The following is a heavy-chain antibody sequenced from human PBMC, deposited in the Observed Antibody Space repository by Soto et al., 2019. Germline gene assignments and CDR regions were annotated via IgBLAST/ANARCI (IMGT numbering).Heavy chain of an antibody. V-gene: IGHV3-30*18. CDR3: AKAVTTVTPLGYDS. CDR1: GFGFSSCA. Sequence: GGSLRLSCAASGFGFSSCAMHWVRQAPGKGLEWVAVISYDGTNKYYADSVKGRFIISRDNSKSTLYLQMNSLRTEDTAVYYCAKAVTTVTPLGYDSWGQGILVTV. D-gene: IGHD4-17*01. J-gene: IGHJ4*02. CDR2: ISYDGTNK.